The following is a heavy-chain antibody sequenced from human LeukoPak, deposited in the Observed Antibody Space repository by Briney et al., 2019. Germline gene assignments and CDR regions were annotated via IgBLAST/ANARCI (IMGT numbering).Heavy chain of an antibody. J-gene: IGHJ4*02. Sequence: GGSLRLSCAASGFTFSSYAMSWVRQAPGKGLEWVTVIWSDGTNRYYADSVKGRFTISRDDAGKTVYLQMSSLRPEDTGVYYCAKDAQRGFDYSNSLEYWGRGTPVTVSA. CDR1: GFTFSSYA. V-gene: IGHV3-33*03. CDR2: IWSDGTNR. CDR3: AKDAQRGFDYSNSLEY. D-gene: IGHD4-11*01.